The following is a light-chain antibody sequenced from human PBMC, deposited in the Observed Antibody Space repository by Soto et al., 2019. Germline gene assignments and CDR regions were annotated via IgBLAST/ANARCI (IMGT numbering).Light chain of an antibody. CDR2: DAS. CDR3: QRRSNWPIT. V-gene: IGKV3-11*01. J-gene: IGKJ5*01. CDR1: QSVSSY. Sequence: DIVLTQSPATLSLSPGERATLSCRASQSVSSYLAWYEQKPGQAPRLLIYDASSSATGIPARFSGSGSGTFFTLTISSLEPEDLAVYYCQRRSNWPITFGQGTRLEIK.